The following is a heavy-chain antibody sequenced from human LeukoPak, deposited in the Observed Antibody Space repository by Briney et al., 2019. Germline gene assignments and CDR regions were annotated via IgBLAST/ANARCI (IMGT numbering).Heavy chain of an antibody. Sequence: ASVKVSCKASGYTFTGYYMHWVRRAPGQGLEWMGWINPNSGGTNYAQKFQGRVTMTRDTSISTAYMELSRLRSDDTAVYYCARRLIMITFGGHGLPYWGQGTLGTVSS. V-gene: IGHV1-2*02. D-gene: IGHD3-16*01. CDR2: INPNSGGT. J-gene: IGHJ4*02. CDR3: ARRLIMITFGGHGLPY. CDR1: GYTFTGYY.